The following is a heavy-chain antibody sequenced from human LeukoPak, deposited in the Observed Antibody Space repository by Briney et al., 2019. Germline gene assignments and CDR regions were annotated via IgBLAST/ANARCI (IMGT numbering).Heavy chain of an antibody. J-gene: IGHJ6*02. CDR2: ISGSGGST. Sequence: GGSLRLSCAASGFTFRSCDMSWVRQAPGKGLEWISAISGSGGSTYYADSVKGRFTISRDNSKNTLYLQMNSLRAEDTAVYYCAKETGALGYYYGMDVWGQGTTVTVSS. D-gene: IGHD7-27*01. CDR1: GFTFRSCD. V-gene: IGHV3-23*01. CDR3: AKETGALGYYYGMDV.